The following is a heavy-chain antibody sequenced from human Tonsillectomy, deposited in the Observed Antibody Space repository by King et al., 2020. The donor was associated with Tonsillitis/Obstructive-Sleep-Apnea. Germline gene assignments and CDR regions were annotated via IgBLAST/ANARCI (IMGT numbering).Heavy chain of an antibody. D-gene: IGHD1-26*01. CDR2: IKQDGAEM. Sequence: VQLVESGGGLVQPGGSLRLSCTASGFPFSDYWMTGGRQGPGKGLEWVANIKQDGAEMYYVDSGKGRFTISRDKAKKSLYLQMNSLRAEDTAIYYCARDKGEGFDYWGQGTLVTVSS. CDR3: ARDKGEGFDY. V-gene: IGHV3-7*04. J-gene: IGHJ4*02. CDR1: GFPFSDYW.